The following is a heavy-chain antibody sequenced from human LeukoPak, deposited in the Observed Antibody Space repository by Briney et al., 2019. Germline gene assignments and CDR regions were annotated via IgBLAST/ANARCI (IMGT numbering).Heavy chain of an antibody. D-gene: IGHD1-26*01. CDR1: GYTFTGYY. Sequence: ASVKVSCKASGYTFTGYYMHWVRQAPGQGLEWMGWINPNSGGTNYAQKFQGRVTMTRDTSISTAYMELSRLRSDDTAVYYCAREIGGATQVDYWGQGTLVTVSS. CDR2: INPNSGGT. J-gene: IGHJ4*02. CDR3: AREIGGATQVDY. V-gene: IGHV1-2*02.